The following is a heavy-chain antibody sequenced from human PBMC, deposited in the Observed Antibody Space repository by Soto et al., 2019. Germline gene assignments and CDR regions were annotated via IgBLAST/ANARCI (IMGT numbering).Heavy chain of an antibody. CDR3: ARGLLYDFWSGYASDPSLTALDY. D-gene: IGHD3-3*01. CDR1: GFTFSDYY. V-gene: IGHV3-11*01. J-gene: IGHJ4*02. Sequence: GGSLRLSCAASGFTFSDYYMSWICQAPGKGLEWVSYISSSGSTIYYADSVKGRFTISRDNAKNSLYLQMNSLRAEDTAVYYCARGLLYDFWSGYASDPSLTALDYWGQGTLVTVSS. CDR2: ISSSGSTI.